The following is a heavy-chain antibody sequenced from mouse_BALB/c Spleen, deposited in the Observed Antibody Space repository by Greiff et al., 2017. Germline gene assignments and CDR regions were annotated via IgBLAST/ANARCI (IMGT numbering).Heavy chain of an antibody. Sequence: VQLQQSGAELVRPGALVKLSCKASGFNIKDYYMHWVKQRPEQGLEWIGWIDPENGNTIYDPKFQGKASITADTSSNTAYLQLSSLTSEDTAVYYCARVDYARGLRFAYWGQGTPVTVSA. CDR1: GFNIKDYY. D-gene: IGHD1-1*01. CDR2: IDPENGNT. V-gene: IGHV14-1*02. J-gene: IGHJ3*01. CDR3: ARVDYARGLRFAY.